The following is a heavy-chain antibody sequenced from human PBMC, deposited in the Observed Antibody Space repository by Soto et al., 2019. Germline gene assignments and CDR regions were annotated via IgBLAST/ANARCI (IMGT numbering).Heavy chain of an antibody. CDR1: GFTFSNYA. D-gene: IGHD3-9*01. Sequence: GGSLRLSCTASGFTFSNYAMSWVRQAPGKGLEWVANIKGDGGEKYYVDSVKGRFTMSRDNAKNSLYLQMNSLRAEDTAVYYCARTNILTDYYFSYFYMDVWGKGTTVTVSS. J-gene: IGHJ6*03. CDR3: ARTNILTDYYFSYFYMDV. V-gene: IGHV3-7*01. CDR2: IKGDGGEK.